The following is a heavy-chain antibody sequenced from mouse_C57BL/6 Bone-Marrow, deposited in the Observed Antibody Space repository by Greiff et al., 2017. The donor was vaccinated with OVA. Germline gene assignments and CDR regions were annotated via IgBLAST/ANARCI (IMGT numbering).Heavy chain of an antibody. Sequence: EVKLVESGGGLVKPGGSLKLSCAASGFTFSSYAMSWVRQTPEKRLEWVATISVGGSYTYYPDNVKGRFTISRDNAKNNLYLQMSHLKSEDTAMYYCARDQLTGTRGYYFDYWGQGTTLTVSS. J-gene: IGHJ2*01. CDR1: GFTFSSYA. CDR2: ISVGGSYT. CDR3: ARDQLTGTRGYYFDY. V-gene: IGHV5-4*01. D-gene: IGHD4-1*01.